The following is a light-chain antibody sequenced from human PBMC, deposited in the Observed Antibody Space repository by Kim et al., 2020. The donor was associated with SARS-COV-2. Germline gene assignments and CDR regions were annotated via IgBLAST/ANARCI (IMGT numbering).Light chain of an antibody. J-gene: IGKJ3*01. CDR3: QQSYTNPV. CDR1: QSIGSH. Sequence: SASVGYIVTITCRASQSIGSHLNWYHQKPGEAPKLLISGASALQSGVPSRFSASGSGTDFALTISSLQPEDSATYYCQQSYTNPVFGPGTKVDIK. V-gene: IGKV1-39*01. CDR2: GAS.